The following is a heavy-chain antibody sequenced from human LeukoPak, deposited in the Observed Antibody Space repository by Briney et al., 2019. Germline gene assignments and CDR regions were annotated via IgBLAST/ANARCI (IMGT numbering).Heavy chain of an antibody. J-gene: IGHJ4*02. V-gene: IGHV1-18*01. CDR2: ISAYNGNT. Sequence: ASVKVSCKASGYTFTSYGISWVRQAPGQGLEWMGWISAYNGNTNYAQKLQGRVTMTRDTSISTAHMELSRLRSDDTAVYYCAKGDAVAGTSDFDYWGQGTLVTVSS. D-gene: IGHD6-19*01. CDR1: GYTFTSYG. CDR3: AKGDAVAGTSDFDY.